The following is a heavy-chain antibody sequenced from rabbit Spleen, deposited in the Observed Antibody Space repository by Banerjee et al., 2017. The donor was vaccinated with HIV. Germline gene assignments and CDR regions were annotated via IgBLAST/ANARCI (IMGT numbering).Heavy chain of an antibody. Sequence: QSLEESGGDLVKPGASLTLTCTASGFSFSSSDYMCWVRQAPGKGLEWIACINAVTGKAVYATWAKGRFTFSKTSSTTVTLQLTSLTAADTATYFCARDLDGVIGWTFGWWGQGTLVTVS. CDR3: ARDLDGVIGWTFGW. CDR2: INAVTGKA. D-gene: IGHD4-1*01. V-gene: IGHV1S40*01. CDR1: GFSFSSSDY. J-gene: IGHJ3*01.